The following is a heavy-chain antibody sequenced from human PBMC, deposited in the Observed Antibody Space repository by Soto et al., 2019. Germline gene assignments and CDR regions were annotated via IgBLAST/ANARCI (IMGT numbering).Heavy chain of an antibody. CDR1: GGSISSGHYY. V-gene: IGHV4-30-4*01. D-gene: IGHD2-15*01. Sequence: QVQLQQSGPGLVKPSQTLSITSSVSGGSISSGHYYWSWIRKPQRKGLEQIGYIYYSVSTYYNPSLNSRVTTPVDTSKNQFSLELSTVTAADTAVYYCARGGRLYHRPSPMLFVSLGQGKKVAVSS. CDR2: IYYSVST. CDR3: ARGGRLYHRPSPMLFVS. J-gene: IGHJ5*01.